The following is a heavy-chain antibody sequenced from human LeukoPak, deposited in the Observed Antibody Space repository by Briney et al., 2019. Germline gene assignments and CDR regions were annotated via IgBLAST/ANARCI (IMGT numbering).Heavy chain of an antibody. J-gene: IGHJ4*02. D-gene: IGHD3-22*01. CDR2: IYYSRKT. V-gene: IGHV4-39*07. CDR3: ARVTGYMIEDYFDY. Sequence: SETLSLTCTVSGGSIGRSSYYWGWIRQPPGKGLEWIGNIYYSRKTDYNPSLKSRVTISVDTSKNQFSLRLSSVTAADTAVYYCARVTGYMIEDYFDYWGQGTLVTVSS. CDR1: GGSIGRSSYY.